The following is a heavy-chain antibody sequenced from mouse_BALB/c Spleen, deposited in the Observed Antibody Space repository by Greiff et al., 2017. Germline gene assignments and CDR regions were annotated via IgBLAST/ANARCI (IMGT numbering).Heavy chain of an antibody. CDR1: GFNIKDTY. Sequence: VQLQQSGAELVKPGASVKLSCTASGFNIKDTYMHWVKQRPEQGLEWIGRIDPANGNTKYDPKFQGKATITADTSSNTAYLQLSSLTSEDTAVYYCGRGDGYYSMDYWGQGTSVTVSS. D-gene: IGHD2-3*01. V-gene: IGHV14-3*02. J-gene: IGHJ4*01. CDR2: IDPANGNT. CDR3: GRGDGYYSMDY.